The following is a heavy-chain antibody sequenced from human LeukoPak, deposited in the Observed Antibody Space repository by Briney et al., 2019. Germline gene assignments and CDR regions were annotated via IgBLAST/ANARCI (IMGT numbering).Heavy chain of an antibody. Sequence: ASVKVSCKASGGTFSSYGISWVRQAPGQGLEWMGWISAYNGNTNYAQKLQGRVTMTTDTSTSTAYMELRSLRSDDTAVYYCARAGLPDYYYYMDVWGKGTTVTISS. D-gene: IGHD2-2*01. CDR2: ISAYNGNT. J-gene: IGHJ6*03. CDR3: ARAGLPDYYYYMDV. V-gene: IGHV1-18*01. CDR1: GGTFSSYG.